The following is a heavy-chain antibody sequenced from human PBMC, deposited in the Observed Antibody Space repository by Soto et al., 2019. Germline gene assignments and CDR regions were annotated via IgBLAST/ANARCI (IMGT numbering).Heavy chain of an antibody. CDR3: ARYYGSGSYWHYYYGMDV. D-gene: IGHD3-10*01. J-gene: IGHJ6*02. CDR1: GGTFSSYA. CDR2: IIPIFGTA. Sequence: GASVKVSCKASGGTFSSYAISWVRQAPGQGLEWMGGIIPIFGTANYAQKFQGRVTITADKSTSTAYMGLSSLRSEDTAVYYCARYYGSGSYWHYYYGMDVWGQGTTVTVSS. V-gene: IGHV1-69*06.